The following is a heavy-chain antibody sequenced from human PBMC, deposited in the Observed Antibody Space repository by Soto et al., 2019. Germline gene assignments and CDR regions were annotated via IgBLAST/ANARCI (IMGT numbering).Heavy chain of an antibody. D-gene: IGHD1-1*01. CDR1: GFTFSSSL. CDR3: TREAATRNTRSWN. CDR2: ISGDGRAI. J-gene: IGHJ4*02. V-gene: IGHV3-74*01. Sequence: EVQLVESGGALVQPGGSLRLSCAASGFTFSSSLMHWVRQAPGKGLVWVSRISGDGRAIYYADSVKGRFTISRDNAKNTLYLQMNSLRAEDTAVYYCTREAATRNTRSWNWGQGTLVTVSS.